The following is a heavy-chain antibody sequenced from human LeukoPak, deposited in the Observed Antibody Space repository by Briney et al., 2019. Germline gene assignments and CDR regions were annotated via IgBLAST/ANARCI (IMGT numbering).Heavy chain of an antibody. Sequence: SETLSLTCTVSGGSISGYYWSWIRQPAGKGLEWIGRIYTSGSTNYNPSLKSRVTISVDPSKNQFSLKLSSVTAADTAVYYCARGYCSGGSCYSWFDPWGQGTLVTVSS. CDR1: GGSISGYY. V-gene: IGHV4-4*07. J-gene: IGHJ5*02. CDR3: ARGYCSGGSCYSWFDP. CDR2: IYTSGST. D-gene: IGHD2-15*01.